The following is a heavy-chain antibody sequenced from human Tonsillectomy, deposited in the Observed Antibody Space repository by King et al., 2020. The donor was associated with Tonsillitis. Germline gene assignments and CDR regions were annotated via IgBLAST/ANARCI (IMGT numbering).Heavy chain of an antibody. CDR1: GYSISSGHY. CDR2: IHHSGTT. J-gene: IGHJ4*02. CDR3: ARDGGGAYYVGYDTGVSNY. D-gene: IGHD2-21*01. Sequence: QLQESGPGLVKPSETLSLTCGVSGYSISSGHYWGWIRQPPGKGLEWIGSIHHSGTTYYNPSVKSRVTISVDTSKNQFSLRLNSVTSADTAVYFCARDGGGAYYVGYDTGVSNYWGQGTLVTVSS. V-gene: IGHV4-38-2*02.